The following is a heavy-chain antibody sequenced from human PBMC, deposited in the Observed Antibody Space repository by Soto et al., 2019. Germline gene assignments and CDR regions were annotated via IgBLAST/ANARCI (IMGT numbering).Heavy chain of an antibody. D-gene: IGHD6-13*01. J-gene: IGHJ4*02. Sequence: PGGSLRLSCAASGFAVNNNYMSWVRQAPGKGLEWVSVIYSNGATYYADTVRGRFTVSRDISKNSLYLHLNSPKTEDTAVYYCARDPGGTPATGDGFDSWGQGTLVTVSS. CDR1: GFAVNNNY. CDR3: ARDPGGTPATGDGFDS. V-gene: IGHV3-53*01. CDR2: IYSNGAT.